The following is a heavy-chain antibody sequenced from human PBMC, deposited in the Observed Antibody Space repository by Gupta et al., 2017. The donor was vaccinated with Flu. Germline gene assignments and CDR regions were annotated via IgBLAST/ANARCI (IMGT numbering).Heavy chain of an antibody. V-gene: IGHV3-48*01. D-gene: IGHD4-17*01. CDR3: ARLRWGYYYYYGMDV. J-gene: IGHJ6*02. Sequence: NWVRQAPGKGLEWVSYISSSSGSIYYAASVKGRFTISRDNAKNSLYLQMNSLRAEDTAVYYCARLRWGYYYYYGMDVWGQGTTVTVSS. CDR2: ISSSSGSI.